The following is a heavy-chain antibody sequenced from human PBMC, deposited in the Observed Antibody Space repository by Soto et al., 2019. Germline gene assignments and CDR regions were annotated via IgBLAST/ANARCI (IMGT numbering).Heavy chain of an antibody. CDR2: MTPSSGNT. Sequence: QVQLVQSGAEAKKPGASVTVSCQASGYTFTSYDINWVRQATGQGLEWMGWMTPSSGNTGYAQKFQGRVTLPRSTSIRTAYLELSSLRSDDTAVYYCTRGDFWGQGTLVTVSS. V-gene: IGHV1-8*01. CDR1: GYTFTSYD. CDR3: TRGDF. J-gene: IGHJ4*02.